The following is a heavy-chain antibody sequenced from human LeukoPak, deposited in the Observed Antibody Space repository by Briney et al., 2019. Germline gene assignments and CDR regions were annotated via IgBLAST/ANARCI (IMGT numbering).Heavy chain of an antibody. CDR3: TTPPYYDFWSGYYTPDY. D-gene: IGHD3-3*01. Sequence: GGSLRLSCATSGITFNNAWMSWVRQAPGKGLEWVGRIKSKTDGGTVEYAAFVKGRFTISRDDSKNMVFLQMSGLKTEDTAVYYCTTPPYYDFWSGYYTPDYWGQGTLVTVSS. CDR2: IKSKTDGGTV. CDR1: GITFNNAW. V-gene: IGHV3-15*01. J-gene: IGHJ4*02.